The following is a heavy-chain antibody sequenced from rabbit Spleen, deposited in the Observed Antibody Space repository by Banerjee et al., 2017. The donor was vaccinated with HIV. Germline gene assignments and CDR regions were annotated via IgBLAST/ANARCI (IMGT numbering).Heavy chain of an antibody. J-gene: IGHJ6*01. D-gene: IGHD8-1*01. Sequence: QSLEESGGDLVKPGASLTLTCTASGFSFTYIDYLCWVRQPPGKGLEWIACVAAGVSLTSYYATWAKGRFTISKTSSTTVTLQMTSLTAADTATYFCARDSGTSFSSYGMDLWGPGTLVTVS. V-gene: IGHV1S40*01. CDR1: GFSFTYIDY. CDR2: VAAGVSLTS. CDR3: ARDSGTSFSSYGMDL.